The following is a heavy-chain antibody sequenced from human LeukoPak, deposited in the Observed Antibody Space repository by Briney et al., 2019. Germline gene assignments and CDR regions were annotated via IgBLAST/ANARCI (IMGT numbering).Heavy chain of an antibody. CDR2: IYTSGST. D-gene: IGHD4-23*01. V-gene: IGHV4-4*07. CDR3: AGIFGGPVSRRFDP. J-gene: IGHJ5*02. CDR1: GGSISSYY. Sequence: SETLSLTCTVSGGSISSYYWSWIRQPAGKGLEWIGRIYTSGSTNYNPSLKSRVTISLDTSKNQFSLKLSSVTAADTAVYYCAGIFGGPVSRRFDPWGQGTLVTVSS.